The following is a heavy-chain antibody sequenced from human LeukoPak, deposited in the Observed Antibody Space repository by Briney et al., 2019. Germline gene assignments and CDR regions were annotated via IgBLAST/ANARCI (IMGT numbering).Heavy chain of an antibody. CDR2: INPNSGGT. J-gene: IGHJ4*02. Sequence: ASVKVSCKASGYTFTGYYMHWVRQAPGQGLEWMGWINPNSGGTNYAQKFQGRVTMSRDTSISTAYMELSRLRSGDTTVYYCASGEMDSSTLFDYWGQGTLVTVSS. D-gene: IGHD6-13*01. CDR1: GYTFTGYY. V-gene: IGHV1-2*02. CDR3: ASGEMDSSTLFDY.